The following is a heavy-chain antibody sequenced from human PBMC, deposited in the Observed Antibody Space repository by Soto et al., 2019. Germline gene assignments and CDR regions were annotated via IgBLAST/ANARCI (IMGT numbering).Heavy chain of an antibody. CDR2: INPSGGST. V-gene: IGHV1-46*01. Sequence: GASVKVSCKASGYTFTRYYLHWVRQAPGQGLEWMGIINPSGGSTSYAQKFQGRVSMTRDTSTSTVYMELSSLRSEDTAVYYCARAMGMITFGGVIVPPLTYFDFWGQGTLVTVSS. J-gene: IGHJ4*02. CDR3: ARAMGMITFGGVIVPPLTYFDF. D-gene: IGHD3-16*02. CDR1: GYTFTRYY.